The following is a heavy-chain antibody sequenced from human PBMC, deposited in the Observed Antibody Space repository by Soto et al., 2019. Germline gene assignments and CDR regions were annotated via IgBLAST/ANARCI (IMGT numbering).Heavy chain of an antibody. V-gene: IGHV1-58*01. J-gene: IGHJ4*02. CDR3: AADGYSGYDYGGYYFDY. CDR2: IVVGSGNT. CDR1: GFTFTSSA. D-gene: IGHD5-12*01. Sequence: SVKVSSKASGFTFTSSAVQWVRQARGQRLEWIGWIVVGSGNTNYAQKFQERVTITRDMSTSTAYMELSSLRSEDTAVYYCAADGYSGYDYGGYYFDYWGQGTLVTVSS.